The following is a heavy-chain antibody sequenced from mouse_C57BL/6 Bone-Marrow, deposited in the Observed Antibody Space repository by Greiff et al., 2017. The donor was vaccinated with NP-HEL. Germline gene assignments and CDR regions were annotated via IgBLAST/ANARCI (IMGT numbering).Heavy chain of an antibody. CDR2: IYLGNGYT. V-gene: IGHV1-58*01. D-gene: IGHD4-1*01. J-gene: IGHJ1*03. CDR3: ARKGTWERYFDV. CDR1: GYTFTSYG. Sequence: PLPHPGAELVRPGEEGKRAGQSSGYTFTSYGINWVKQRPGQGLEWIGYIYLGNGYTEYNEKFKGKATLTSDTSSSTAYMQLSSLTSEDSAIYFCARKGTWERYFDVWGTGTTVTVSS.